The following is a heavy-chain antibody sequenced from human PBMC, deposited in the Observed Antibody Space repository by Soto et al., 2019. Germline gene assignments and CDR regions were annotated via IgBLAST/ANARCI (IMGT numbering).Heavy chain of an antibody. D-gene: IGHD3-9*01. CDR3: ARHGGRRGILTGHRAQRFDY. CDR1: GGSISSYY. J-gene: IGHJ4*02. Sequence: SETLSLTCTVSGGSISSYYWSWIRQPPGKGLEWIGYIYYSGSTYYNPSLKGRVTISVDTSKNQFSLKLSSVTAADTAVYYCARHGGRRGILTGHRAQRFDYWGQGTLVTVSS. CDR2: IYYSGST. V-gene: IGHV4-59*04.